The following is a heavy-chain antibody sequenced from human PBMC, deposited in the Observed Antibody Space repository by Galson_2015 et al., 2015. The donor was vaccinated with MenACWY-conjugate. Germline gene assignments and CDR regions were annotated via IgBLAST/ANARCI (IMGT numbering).Heavy chain of an antibody. D-gene: IGHD1-26*01. Sequence: SLRLSCAASGFTFSNYWMHWVRQGPGKGLEWLSRIDNDGNRITYADSVKGRFTISRGNAKNTLYLQINSVRADDTAVYHCSRGGEAKLIIVGGISDIWGQGTTVTVSS. CDR2: IDNDGNRI. CDR1: GFTFSNYW. CDR3: SRGGEAKLIIVGGISDI. V-gene: IGHV3-74*01. J-gene: IGHJ3*02.